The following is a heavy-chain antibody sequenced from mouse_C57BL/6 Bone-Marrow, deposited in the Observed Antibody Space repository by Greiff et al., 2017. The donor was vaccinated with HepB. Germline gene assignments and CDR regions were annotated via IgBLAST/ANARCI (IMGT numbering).Heavy chain of an antibody. V-gene: IGHV1-22*01. D-gene: IGHD1-1*01. CDR1: GYTFTDYN. CDR3: ARFPMTTVVATRWYFDV. CDR2: INPNNGGT. Sequence: EVKLVESGPELVKPGASVKMSCKASGYTFTDYNMHWVKQSHGKSLEWIGYINPNNGGTSYNQKLKGKATLTVNKSSSTAYMALRSLSSEDSAVYYCARFPMTTVVATRWYFDVWGTGTTVTVSS. J-gene: IGHJ1*03.